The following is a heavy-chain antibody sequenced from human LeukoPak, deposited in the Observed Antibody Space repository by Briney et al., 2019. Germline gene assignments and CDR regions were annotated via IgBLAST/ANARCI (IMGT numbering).Heavy chain of an antibody. CDR1: GFTFSSYW. D-gene: IGHD6-13*01. Sequence: GGSLRLSCAASGFTFSSYWMSWVRQAPGKGLEWVANIKQDGSEKYYVDSVKGRFTISRDNAKNSLYLQMNSLRAEDTAVYYCARDRGDRRDSSRGTPHDYWGQGTLVTVSS. V-gene: IGHV3-7*01. CDR3: ARDRGDRRDSSRGTPHDY. CDR2: IKQDGSEK. J-gene: IGHJ4*02.